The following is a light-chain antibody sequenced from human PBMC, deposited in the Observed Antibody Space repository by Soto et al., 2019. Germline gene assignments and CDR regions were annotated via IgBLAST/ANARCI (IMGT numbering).Light chain of an antibody. J-gene: IGKJ2*01. CDR1: QSVSSY. CDR3: QQRSNWPWT. Sequence: EIVLTQSPATLSLSPGERATLSCKASQSVSSYLAWYQQKPGQAPRLLIYDASNRATGIPARFSGSGSGTEFTPTISSLEPEDFAVYYCQQRSNWPWTFGQGTKLEIK. V-gene: IGKV3-11*01. CDR2: DAS.